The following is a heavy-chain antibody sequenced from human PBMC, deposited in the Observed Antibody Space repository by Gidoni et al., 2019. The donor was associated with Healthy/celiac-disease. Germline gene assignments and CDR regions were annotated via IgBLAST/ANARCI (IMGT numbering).Heavy chain of an antibody. V-gene: IGHV3-7*03. CDR1: GFTFSSYG. CDR3: ARMETYYYDSSGYLNY. Sequence: EVHLVASGGGLVQPGGSLRLSCAASGFTFSSYGMSWLRQAQGKGLEWVANIKQDGSEKYYVDSVKGRFTISRDNAKNSLYLQMNSLRAEDTAVYYCARMETYYYDSSGYLNYWGQGTLVTVSS. D-gene: IGHD3-22*01. CDR2: IKQDGSEK. J-gene: IGHJ4*02.